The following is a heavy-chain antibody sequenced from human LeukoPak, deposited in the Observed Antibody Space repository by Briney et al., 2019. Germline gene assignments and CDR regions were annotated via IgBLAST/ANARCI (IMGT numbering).Heavy chain of an antibody. CDR1: GFTFSSYA. J-gene: IGHJ6*03. Sequence: GGSLRLSCAASGFTFSSYAMHWVRQAPGKGLEWVAVISYDGSNEYYADSVKGRFTISRDNAKNSLYLQMNSLRAEDTAVYYCASRRSYYYYYMDVWGKGTTVTVSS. V-gene: IGHV3-30-3*01. CDR2: ISYDGSNE. CDR3: ASRRSYYYYYMDV.